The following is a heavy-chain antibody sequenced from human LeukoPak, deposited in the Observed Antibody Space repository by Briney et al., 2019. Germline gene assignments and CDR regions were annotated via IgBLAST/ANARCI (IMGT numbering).Heavy chain of an antibody. D-gene: IGHD6-19*01. V-gene: IGHV1-8*01. CDR1: GYTFTSYD. CDR2: MNPNSGNT. Sequence: ASVKVSCNASGYTFTSYDINWVRQATGQGLEWMGWMNPNSGNTGYAQKFQGRVTMTRNTSISTAYMELSSLRSEDTAVYYCARGGGWSIYFDYWGQGTLVTVSS. J-gene: IGHJ4*02. CDR3: ARGGGWSIYFDY.